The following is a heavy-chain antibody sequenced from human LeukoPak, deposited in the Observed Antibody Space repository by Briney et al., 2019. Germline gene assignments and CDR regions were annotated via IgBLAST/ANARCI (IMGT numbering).Heavy chain of an antibody. CDR3: TTTLRI. J-gene: IGHJ3*02. CDR2: IESKTDGGTT. CDR1: GFTSSNAW. Sequence: KPGGSLRLSCATSGFTSSNAWMSWVRQAPGKGLEWVGRIESKTDGGTTDYAAPVKGRFTISRDDSKNTLYLQMNSLKTEDTAVYYCTTTLRIWGQGTMVTVSS. V-gene: IGHV3-15*04.